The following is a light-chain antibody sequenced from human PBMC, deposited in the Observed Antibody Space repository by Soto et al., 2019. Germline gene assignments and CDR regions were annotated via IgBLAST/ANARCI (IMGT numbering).Light chain of an antibody. Sequence: EIVLTQYPGTLSLSPGERATLSCRASQTVSSSYLAWYQQTPGQAPRLLIYGASSRATGIPDRFSGSWSGTDFTLTISRLEPEDFAVYYCQQSGGSPYTFGQGTKLEIK. CDR1: QTVSSSY. CDR3: QQSGGSPYT. V-gene: IGKV3-20*01. CDR2: GAS. J-gene: IGKJ2*01.